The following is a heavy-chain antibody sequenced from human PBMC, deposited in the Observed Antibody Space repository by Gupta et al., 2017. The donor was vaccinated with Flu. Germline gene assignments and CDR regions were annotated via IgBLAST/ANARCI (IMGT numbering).Heavy chain of an antibody. D-gene: IGHD2-2*01. Sequence: IYYSGSTYYNPSLKSRVTISVDTSKNQFSLKLSSVTAADTAVYYCARYKLSQLRHFDYWGQGTLVTVSS. CDR3: ARYKLSQLRHFDY. V-gene: IGHV4-31*02. CDR2: IYYSGST. J-gene: IGHJ4*02.